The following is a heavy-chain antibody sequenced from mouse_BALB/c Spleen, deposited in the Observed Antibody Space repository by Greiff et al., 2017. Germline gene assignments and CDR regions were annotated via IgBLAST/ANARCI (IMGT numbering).Heavy chain of an antibody. D-gene: IGHD5-5*01. V-gene: IGHV2-9*02. J-gene: IGHJ3*01. CDR3: ARRRSPLYLGFAY. CDR2: IWAGGST. Sequence: QVQLKESGPGLVAPSQSLSITCTVSGFSLTSYGVHWVRQPPGKGLEWLGVIWAGGSTNYNSALMSRLSISKDNSKSQVFLKMNSLQTDDTAMYYCARRRSPLYLGFAYWGQGTLVTVSA. CDR1: GFSLTSYG.